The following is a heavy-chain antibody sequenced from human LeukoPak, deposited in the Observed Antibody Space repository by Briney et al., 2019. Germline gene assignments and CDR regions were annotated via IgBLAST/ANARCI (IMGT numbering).Heavy chain of an antibody. Sequence: GGSLRLSCAASGFTFSSYGMHWVRQAPGKGLEWVAVISYDGSNKYYADSVKGRFTISRDNSKNTLYLQMNSLRAEDTAVYYCAKGVPHTHYDYGDYFQHWGQGTLVTVSS. CDR2: ISYDGSNK. CDR1: GFTFSSYG. J-gene: IGHJ1*01. D-gene: IGHD4-17*01. V-gene: IGHV3-30*18. CDR3: AKGVPHTHYDYGDYFQH.